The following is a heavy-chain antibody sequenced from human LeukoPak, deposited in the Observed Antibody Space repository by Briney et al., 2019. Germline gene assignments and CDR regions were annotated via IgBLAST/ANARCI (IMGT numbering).Heavy chain of an antibody. J-gene: IGHJ6*02. CDR2: ISYDGSNK. V-gene: IGHV3-30*18. CDR3: AKDRNDYGDYGMDV. CDR1: GFTISSYG. Sequence: GGSLRLSCAAAGFTISSYGMPWVRQAPGKGLEWVAVISYDGSNKFYADSVKGRFTISRDNSKNTLYLQMNSLRAEDTAVYYCAKDRNDYGDYGMDVWGQGTTVTVSS. D-gene: IGHD4-17*01.